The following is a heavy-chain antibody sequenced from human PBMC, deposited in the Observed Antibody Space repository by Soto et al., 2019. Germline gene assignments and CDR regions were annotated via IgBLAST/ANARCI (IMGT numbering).Heavy chain of an antibody. CDR1: GGSISSSSYY. CDR3: ARHRGYYDILTGYYTELNFDY. Sequence: SETLSLTCTVSGGSISSSSYYWGWIRQPPGKGLEWIGSIYYSGTTYYNPSLKSRVTISVDTSKNQFSLKLSSVTAADTAVYYCARHRGYYDILTGYYTELNFDYWGQGTLVTAPQ. V-gene: IGHV4-39*01. D-gene: IGHD3-9*01. CDR2: IYYSGTT. J-gene: IGHJ4*02.